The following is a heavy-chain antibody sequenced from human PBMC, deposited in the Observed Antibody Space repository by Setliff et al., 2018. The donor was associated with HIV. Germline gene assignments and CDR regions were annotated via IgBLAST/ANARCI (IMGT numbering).Heavy chain of an antibody. CDR1: GFTFSDYD. CDR2: VWYDGSNK. Sequence: GGSLRLSCAASGFTFSDYDMHWVRQAPGKGLEWVAVVWYDGSNKYYADSVKGRFTISRDNSKRTRYLQMNNLRAEDTGVYYCATPSGNYNYWGQGTLVTVSS. D-gene: IGHD3-10*01. CDR3: ATPSGNYNY. V-gene: IGHV3-33*01. J-gene: IGHJ4*02.